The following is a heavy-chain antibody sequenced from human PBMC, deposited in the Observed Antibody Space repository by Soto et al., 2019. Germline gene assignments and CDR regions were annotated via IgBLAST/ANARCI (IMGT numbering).Heavy chain of an antibody. Sequence: QVQLVQSGAEVKKPGSSVKVSCKASGGTFSSYAISWVRQAPGQGLEWMGGIIPIFGTANYAQKFQGRITITADESTSTAYMELSSLRSEDTAVYYCARDPVVVVAARYGMDVWGQGTTVTVSS. D-gene: IGHD2-15*01. J-gene: IGHJ6*02. CDR2: IIPIFGTA. CDR1: GGTFSSYA. CDR3: ARDPVVVVAARYGMDV. V-gene: IGHV1-69*12.